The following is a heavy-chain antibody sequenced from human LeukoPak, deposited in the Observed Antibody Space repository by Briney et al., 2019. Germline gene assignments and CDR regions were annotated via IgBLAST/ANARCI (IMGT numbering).Heavy chain of an antibody. J-gene: IGHJ5*02. CDR1: GYTFTSYA. V-gene: IGHV1-3*01. CDR2: INAGNGNT. D-gene: IGHD5-18*01. CDR3: ARGDTAMVLSWFDP. Sequence: ASVKVSCKASGYTFTSYAMHWVRQTPGQRLEWMGWINAGNGNTKYSQKFQGRVTITRDTSASTAYMELSSLRSEDTAVYYCARGDTAMVLSWFDPWGQGTLVTVSS.